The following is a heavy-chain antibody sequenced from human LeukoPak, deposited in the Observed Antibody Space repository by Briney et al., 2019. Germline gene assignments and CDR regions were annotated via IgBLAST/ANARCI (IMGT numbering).Heavy chain of an antibody. CDR1: GFTFSSYG. CDR3: AKDRGGSSGCTHY. Sequence: GGSLRLSCAASGFTFSSYGMHWVRQAPGKGLEWVAVISYDGSNKYYADSVKGRFTISRDNSKNTLYLQMNSLRAEDTAVYYCAKDRGGSSGCTHYWGQGTLVTVSS. CDR2: ISYDGSNK. J-gene: IGHJ4*02. V-gene: IGHV3-30*18. D-gene: IGHD6-19*01.